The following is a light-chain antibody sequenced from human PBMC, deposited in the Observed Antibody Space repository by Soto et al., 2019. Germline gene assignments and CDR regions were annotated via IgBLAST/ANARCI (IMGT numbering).Light chain of an antibody. CDR3: QQYGNSPRT. J-gene: IGKJ1*01. CDR1: QSVSGY. Sequence: EIVLTQSPATLSLSPGERATLSCRTSQSVSGYLAWYQQKPGQAPRLLISGASNRATGIPDRFSGSGSGTDFTLTISRLEPEDFAVYYCQQYGNSPRTFGQGTKVELK. V-gene: IGKV3-20*01. CDR2: GAS.